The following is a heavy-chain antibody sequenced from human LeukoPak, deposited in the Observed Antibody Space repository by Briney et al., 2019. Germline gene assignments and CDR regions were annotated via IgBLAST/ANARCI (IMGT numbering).Heavy chain of an antibody. D-gene: IGHD3-9*01. J-gene: IGHJ4*02. V-gene: IGHV4-59*08. Sequence: SETLSLTCTASGASMSDYYWSWIRQPPGKGLEWIGYIYYTGSTNYNPSLKSRVTMSVDTSKNQISLKLSSVTAADSAVYYCVRRVRYFGQNDYWGQGTLVTVSS. CDR1: GASMSDYY. CDR2: IYYTGST. CDR3: VRRVRYFGQNDY.